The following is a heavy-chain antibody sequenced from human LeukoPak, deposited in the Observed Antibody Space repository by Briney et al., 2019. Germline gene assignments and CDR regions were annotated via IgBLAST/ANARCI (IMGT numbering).Heavy chain of an antibody. CDR3: ARGRYYYDSSGYYRPFAFDI. Sequence: PSETLSLTCTVSGGSISSGGYYWSWIRQHPGKGLEGIGYIYYSGSTYYNPSLKSRVTISVDTSKNQFSLKLSSVTAADTAVYYCARGRYYYDSSGYYRPFAFDIWGQGTMVTVSS. D-gene: IGHD3-22*01. V-gene: IGHV4-31*03. CDR2: IYYSGST. CDR1: GGSISSGGYY. J-gene: IGHJ3*02.